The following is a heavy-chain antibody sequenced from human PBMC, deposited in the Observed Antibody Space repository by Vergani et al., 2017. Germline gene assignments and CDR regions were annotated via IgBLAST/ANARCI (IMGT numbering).Heavy chain of an antibody. CDR3: AREGNYYDSTGFGPGGSFD. D-gene: IGHD3-22*01. Sequence: QVHLAQSGAEVKKPGASVKVSCRTSGFTFTAYYIHWVRQAPGQGLEWMGWSNPNNADTNFAQQFQGRVAMTRDTSITTAYMELSSLRSDDTAVYYCAREGNYYDSTGFGPGGSFDWGPGTLVTVSS. CDR1: GFTFTAYY. V-gene: IGHV1-2*02. J-gene: IGHJ4*02. CDR2: SNPNNADT.